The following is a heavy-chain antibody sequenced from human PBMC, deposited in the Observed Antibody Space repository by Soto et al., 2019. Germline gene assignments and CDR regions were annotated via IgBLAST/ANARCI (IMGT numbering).Heavy chain of an antibody. J-gene: IGHJ6*02. V-gene: IGHV3-23*01. CDR3: AKDLHTSSSEWRYYFGMDV. D-gene: IGHD6-6*01. CDR1: GFTFSGYA. Sequence: PGGSLRLSCAASGFTFSGYAMRWVRQAPGKGLEWVSTITGTGGKTYYAGSVKGRFTISRDNSKNTMYLQINSLTAEDTAVYYCAKDLHTSSSEWRYYFGMDVWGQGTTVTVSS. CDR2: ITGTGGKT.